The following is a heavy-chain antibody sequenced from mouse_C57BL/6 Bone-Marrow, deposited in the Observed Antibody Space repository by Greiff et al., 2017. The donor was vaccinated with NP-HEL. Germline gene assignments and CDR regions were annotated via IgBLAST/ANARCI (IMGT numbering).Heavy chain of an antibody. J-gene: IGHJ2*01. D-gene: IGHD2-3*01. CDR2: INPNNGGT. Sequence: VQLQQSGPELVKPGASVKISCKASGYTFTDYYMNWVKQSHGKSLEWIGDINPNNGGTSYNQKFKGKATLTVDKSSSTAYMELRSLTSEDSAVYYCARGDDGYSLFDYWGQGTTLTVSS. CDR1: GYTFTDYY. CDR3: ARGDDGYSLFDY. V-gene: IGHV1-26*01.